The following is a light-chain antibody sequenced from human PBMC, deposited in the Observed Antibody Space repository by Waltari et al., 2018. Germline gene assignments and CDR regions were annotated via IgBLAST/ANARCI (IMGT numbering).Light chain of an antibody. Sequence: DIQMTQSPSSLAASVGDRVTITCRASQGISNSLAWYQQKPGKAPKLLLFAASRLESGVPFRFSGSGSGTDYTLTISSLQPEDFATYCCQQYYGTLLTFGGGTKVEIK. CDR2: AAS. CDR1: QGISNS. CDR3: QQYYGTLLT. V-gene: IGKV1-NL1*01. J-gene: IGKJ4*01.